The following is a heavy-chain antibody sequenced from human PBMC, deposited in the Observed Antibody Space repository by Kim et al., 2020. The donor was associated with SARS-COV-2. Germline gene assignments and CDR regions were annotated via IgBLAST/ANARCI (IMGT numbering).Heavy chain of an antibody. CDR1: GGTFSSYA. J-gene: IGHJ4*02. V-gene: IGHV1-69*13. D-gene: IGHD3-16*02. CDR3: AGAGWARPSYDYVWEGYLYTFFDY. CDR2: IIPIFGTA. Sequence: SVKVSCKASGGTFSSYAISWVRQAPGQGLEWMGGIIPIFGTANYAQKFQGRVTITADESTSTAYMELSSLRSEDTAVYYCAGAGWARPSYDYVWEGYLYTFFDYWGQGTLVTVSS.